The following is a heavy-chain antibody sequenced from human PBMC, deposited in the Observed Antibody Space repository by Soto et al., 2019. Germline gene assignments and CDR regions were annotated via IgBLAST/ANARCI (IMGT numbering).Heavy chain of an antibody. V-gene: IGHV3-53*01. J-gene: IGHJ4*02. CDR1: GFTVSSNY. CDR2: IYSGGST. CDR3: AREYYYDSSGYYRGRYFDY. Sequence: GGSLRLSCAASGFTVSSNYMSWVRQAPGKGLEWVSVIYSGGSTYYADSVKGRFATSRDNSKNTLYLQMNSLRAEDTAVYYCAREYYYDSSGYYRGRYFDYWGQGTLVTVSS. D-gene: IGHD3-22*01.